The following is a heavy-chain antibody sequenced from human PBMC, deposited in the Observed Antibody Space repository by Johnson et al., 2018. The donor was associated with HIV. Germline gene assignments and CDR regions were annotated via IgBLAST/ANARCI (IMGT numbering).Heavy chain of an antibody. Sequence: VQLVESGGGVVQPGGSLRLSCAASGFTFSSYGMHWVRQAPGKGLEWVSDISGGGGITYYADSVKGRFTISSDSSKNTLYLQMNSLRAEDTALYYCAKDGSGIYSRAFDIWGQGTMITVSS. D-gene: IGHD3-10*01. V-gene: IGHV3-23*04. CDR1: GFTFSSYG. CDR2: ISGGGGIT. J-gene: IGHJ3*02. CDR3: AKDGSGIYSRAFDI.